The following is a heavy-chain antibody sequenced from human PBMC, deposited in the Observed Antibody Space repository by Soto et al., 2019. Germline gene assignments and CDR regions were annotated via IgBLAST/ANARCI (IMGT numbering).Heavy chain of an antibody. D-gene: IGHD1-26*01. CDR2: VSSVGSTT. CDR1: GFSFSDDW. Sequence: PGGSLRLSCVASGFSFSDDWMHWVRQAPGKGLVWVSSVSSVGSTTDYADSVKGRFTISRDNAKNTLYLQMNSLGAEDTAVYYCVRGKYSGSYFFDYWGQGTLVTVSS. CDR3: VRGKYSGSYFFDY. V-gene: IGHV3-74*01. J-gene: IGHJ4*02.